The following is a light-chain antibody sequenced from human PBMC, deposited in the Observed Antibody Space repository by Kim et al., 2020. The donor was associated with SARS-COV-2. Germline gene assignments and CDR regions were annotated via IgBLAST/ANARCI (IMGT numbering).Light chain of an antibody. CDR2: STS. Sequence: QAVVTQEPSLTVSPGGTVTLTCASSIGAVTSGYYPNWFQQKPGQAPRSLIYSTSNKYSWTPARFSGSLLGGKAALTLSGVQPEDEAEYYCLLYYGGAERWVFGGGTQLTVL. J-gene: IGLJ3*02. V-gene: IGLV7-43*01. CDR1: IGAVTSGYY. CDR3: LLYYGGAERWV.